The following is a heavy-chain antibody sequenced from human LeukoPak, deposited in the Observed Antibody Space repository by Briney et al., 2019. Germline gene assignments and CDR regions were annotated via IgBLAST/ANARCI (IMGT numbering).Heavy chain of an antibody. CDR2: INHSGIT. CDR1: GGSFSGYY. V-gene: IGHV4-34*01. J-gene: IGHJ4*02. Sequence: SETLSLTCAVYGGSFSGYYWSWIRQPPGKGLEWIGEINHSGITNYNPSLKSRVTISVDTSKNQFSLKLSSVTAADTAVYYCARGTTYYYDSSGYYHFDYWGQGTLVTVSS. D-gene: IGHD3-22*01. CDR3: ARGTTYYYDSSGYYHFDY.